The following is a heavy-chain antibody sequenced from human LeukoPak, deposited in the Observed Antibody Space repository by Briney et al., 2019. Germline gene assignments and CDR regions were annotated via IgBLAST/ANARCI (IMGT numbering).Heavy chain of an antibody. J-gene: IGHJ6*02. CDR2: INHSGST. CDR3: ARGLEDGYNLHYYYYYGMDV. Sequence: SETLSLTCAVYGGSFSGYYWSWIRQPPGKGLEWIGEINHSGSTNYNPSLKSRVTISVETSKNQFSLKLSSVTAADTAVYYCARGLEDGYNLHYYYYYGMDVWGQGTTVTVSS. D-gene: IGHD5-24*01. V-gene: IGHV4-34*01. CDR1: GGSFSGYY.